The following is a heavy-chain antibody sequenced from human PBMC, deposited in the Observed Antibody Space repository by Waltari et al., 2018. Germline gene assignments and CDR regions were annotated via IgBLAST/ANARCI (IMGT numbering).Heavy chain of an antibody. Sequence: QVQLQESGPGLVKPSETLSLTCAVYGGSFSGYYWSWIRQPPGKGLEWIGEINHSGSSTQHPSLKCRDHISIAPSKIQFPLTLSSVTAADTAVYYCARGPRGFFFGVVPLGRYNWFDPWGQGTLVTVSS. CDR2: INHSGSS. V-gene: IGHV4-34*01. CDR3: ARGPRGFFFGVVPLGRYNWFDP. J-gene: IGHJ5*02. CDR1: GGSFSGYY. D-gene: IGHD3-3*01.